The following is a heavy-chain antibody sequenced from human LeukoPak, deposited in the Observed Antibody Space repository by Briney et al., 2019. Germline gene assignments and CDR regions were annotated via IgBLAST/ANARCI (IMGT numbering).Heavy chain of an antibody. V-gene: IGHV4-4*07. CDR1: GGYITSYF. D-gene: IGHD6-25*01. J-gene: IGHJ6*03. CDR2: IYSTGST. Sequence: SETLSLTCTVSGGYITSYFWSWIRQPAGKEMEWIGRIYSTGSTNYNPSLKSRVTMSVDKSTNQFSLKLSSVTAADTAVYYCAREVXXXXXAXMKXYMDVWGAGTTVXVSS. CDR3: AREVXXXXXAXMKXYMDV.